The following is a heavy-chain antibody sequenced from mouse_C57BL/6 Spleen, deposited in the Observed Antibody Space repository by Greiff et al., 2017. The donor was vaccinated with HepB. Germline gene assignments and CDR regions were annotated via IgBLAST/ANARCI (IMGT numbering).Heavy chain of an antibody. V-gene: IGHV1-52*01. Sequence: QVQLKQSGAELVRPGSSVKLSCKASGYTFTSYWMHWVKQRPIQGLEWIGNIDPSDSETHYNQKFKDKATLTVDKSSSTAYMQLSSLTSDDSAVYYCARSPAYGSSYGYWGQGTTLTVSS. J-gene: IGHJ2*01. D-gene: IGHD1-1*01. CDR3: ARSPAYGSSYGY. CDR1: GYTFTSYW. CDR2: IDPSDSET.